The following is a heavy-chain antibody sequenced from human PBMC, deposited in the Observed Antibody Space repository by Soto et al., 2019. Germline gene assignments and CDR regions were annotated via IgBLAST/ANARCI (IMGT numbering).Heavy chain of an antibody. CDR2: IKTDGSIT. CDR1: GFTFSNYW. CDR3: ARGIRNYYGTDV. J-gene: IGHJ6*02. Sequence: EVQLVESGGGLVQPGGSLRLSCAASGFTFSNYWMHWVRQAPGKGLVWVSRIKTDGSITTYADSVRGRFTISRDNARNTVYLQMDSLRDEDTPVYYCARGIRNYYGTDVWGQGTTVSVSS. V-gene: IGHV3-74*01. D-gene: IGHD5-18*01.